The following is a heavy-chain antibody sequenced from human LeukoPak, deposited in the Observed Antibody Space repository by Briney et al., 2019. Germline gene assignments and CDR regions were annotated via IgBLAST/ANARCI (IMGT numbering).Heavy chain of an antibody. CDR1: GFTFSSYG. Sequence: GGSLRLSCAASGFTFSSYGMHWVRQAPGKGLEWVAFIRYDGSNKYYADSVKGRFTISRDNSKNTLYLQMNSLRAEDTAVYYCAKILGPYGSGSYWPFDYWGQGTLVTVSS. D-gene: IGHD3-10*01. V-gene: IGHV3-30*02. J-gene: IGHJ4*02. CDR2: IRYDGSNK. CDR3: AKILGPYGSGSYWPFDY.